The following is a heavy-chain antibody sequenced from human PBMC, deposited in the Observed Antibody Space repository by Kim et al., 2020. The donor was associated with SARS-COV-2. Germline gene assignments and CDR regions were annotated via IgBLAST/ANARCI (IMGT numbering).Heavy chain of an antibody. CDR3: AKDMARQPYYDFWSGPDSGGYFDL. Sequence: GGSLRLSCAASGFTFDDYAMHWVRQAPGKGLEWVSLISGDGGSTYYADSVTGRFTISMDNSKNSLYLQMNSLRTEDTALYYCAKDMARQPYYDFWSGPDSGGYFDLWGRGTLVTVSS. D-gene: IGHD3-3*01. CDR1: GFTFDDYA. V-gene: IGHV3-43*02. J-gene: IGHJ2*01. CDR2: ISGDGGST.